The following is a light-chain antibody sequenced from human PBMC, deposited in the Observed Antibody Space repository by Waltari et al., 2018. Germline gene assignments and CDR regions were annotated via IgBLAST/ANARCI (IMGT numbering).Light chain of an antibody. CDR2: ANN. J-gene: IGLJ3*02. CDR1: SANIENNY. V-gene: IGLV1-51*01. CDR3: GTWDSSLSAWV. Sequence: QSVLTQPPSVSAAPGQKVTISCSGSSANIENNYVSWYHHLPGTAPKVLIYANNKRPSGIPDRFSGSKSGASATLCISGLQTGDEADYYCGTWDSSLSAWVFGGGTKLTVL.